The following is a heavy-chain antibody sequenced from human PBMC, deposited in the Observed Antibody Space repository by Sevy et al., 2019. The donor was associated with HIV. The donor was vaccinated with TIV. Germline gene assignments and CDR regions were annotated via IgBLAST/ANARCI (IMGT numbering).Heavy chain of an antibody. J-gene: IGHJ6*03. CDR2: IYPGDSDT. D-gene: IGHD3-10*01. CDR1: GYSFTSYW. V-gene: IGHV5-51*01. CDR3: ARHYAPIYGSGSHKYYYYYMDV. Sequence: GESLKISCKGSGYSFTSYWIGWVRQMPGKGLEWMGIIYPGDSDTRDSPSFQGQVTISADKSISTAYLQWGSLKASDTAMYYCARHYAPIYGSGSHKYYYYYMDVWGKGTTVTVSS.